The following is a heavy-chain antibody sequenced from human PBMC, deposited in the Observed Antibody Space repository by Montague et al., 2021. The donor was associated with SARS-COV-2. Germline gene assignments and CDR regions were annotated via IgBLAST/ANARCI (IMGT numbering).Heavy chain of an antibody. CDR2: IYYSGST. D-gene: IGHD2-21*01. J-gene: IGHJ5*02. CDR3: AGHFDCYANCFDP. Sequence: SETLSLTCTVSGGSISSNSYYWAWIRQPPGKGLEWIGSIYYSGSTYSNPSLRRRVTTSVDTSKNQFSLKPGSVTAAATAVYYCAGHFDCYANCFDPWGQGTLVTVSS. CDR1: GGSISSNSYY. V-gene: IGHV4-39*01.